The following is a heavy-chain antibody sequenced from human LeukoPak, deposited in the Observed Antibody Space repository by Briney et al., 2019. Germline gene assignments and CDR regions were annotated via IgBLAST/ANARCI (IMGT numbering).Heavy chain of an antibody. CDR1: GGSFSGYY. Sequence: SETLSLTCAVYGGSFSGYYWSWIRQPPGKGLEWIGEINHSGSTNYNPSLKSRVTILVDTSKNQFSLKLSSVTAADAAVYYCARAGRITMVRGVPPGPPSGGTRRGGFIDPWGQGTLVTVSS. CDR3: ARAGRITMVRGVPPGPPSGGTRRGGFIDP. CDR2: INHSGST. J-gene: IGHJ5*02. V-gene: IGHV4-34*01. D-gene: IGHD3-10*01.